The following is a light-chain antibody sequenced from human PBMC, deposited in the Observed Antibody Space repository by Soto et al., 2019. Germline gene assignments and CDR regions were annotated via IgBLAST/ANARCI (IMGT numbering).Light chain of an antibody. Sequence: EIVLTQSPATLSLSPGERATLSCRASQSVGSSLAWYQQRPGQAPRLLIYDAFIRATGIQDRFSGCESGTDFTLTISSLEPEDFAVYYCQQRSNWPLTFGLGTRLEIK. CDR2: DAF. V-gene: IGKV3-11*01. J-gene: IGKJ5*01. CDR3: QQRSNWPLT. CDR1: QSVGSS.